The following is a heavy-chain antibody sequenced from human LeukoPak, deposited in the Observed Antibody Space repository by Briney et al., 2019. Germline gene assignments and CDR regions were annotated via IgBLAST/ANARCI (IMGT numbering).Heavy chain of an antibody. J-gene: IGHJ4*02. Sequence: PGGSLRLPCAASGFTFSSYAMHWVRQAPGKGLEWVAVISYDGSNKYYADSVKGRFTISRDNSKNTLYLQMNSLRAEDTAVYYCARSYIVVVPAAGYFDYWGQGTLVTVSS. CDR1: GFTFSSYA. D-gene: IGHD2-2*01. V-gene: IGHV3-30-3*01. CDR2: ISYDGSNK. CDR3: ARSYIVVVPAAGYFDY.